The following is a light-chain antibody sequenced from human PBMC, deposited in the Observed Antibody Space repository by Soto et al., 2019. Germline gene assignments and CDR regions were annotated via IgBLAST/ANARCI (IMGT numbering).Light chain of an antibody. V-gene: IGKV3-20*01. CDR3: QQYGSSPPIT. CDR2: GAS. J-gene: IGKJ3*01. CDR1: QSVSSSY. Sequence: EIVLTHSPCTLSLSPGERATLSCRASQSVSSSYLAWYQQKPGQAPRLLIYGASSRATGIPDRFSGSGSGTDFTLTISRLEPEDFAVYYCQQYGSSPPITFGPGTKVDIK.